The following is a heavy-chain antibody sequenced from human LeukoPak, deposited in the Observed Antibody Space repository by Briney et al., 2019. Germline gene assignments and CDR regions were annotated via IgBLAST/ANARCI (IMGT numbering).Heavy chain of an antibody. CDR1: GFTFSSYA. CDR2: ISSNGGST. J-gene: IGHJ4*02. V-gene: IGHV3-64*01. Sequence: GGSLRLSCAASGFTFSSYAMHWVRQAPGKGLEYVSAISSNGGSTYYANSVKGRFTISRDNSKNTLYLQMGSLRAEDMAVYYCARDRGIYSGSYLFDYWGQGTLVTVSS. CDR3: ARDRGIYSGSYLFDY. D-gene: IGHD1-26*01.